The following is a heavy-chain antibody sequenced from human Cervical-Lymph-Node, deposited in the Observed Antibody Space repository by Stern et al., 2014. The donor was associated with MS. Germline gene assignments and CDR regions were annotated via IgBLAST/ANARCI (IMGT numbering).Heavy chain of an antibody. J-gene: IGHJ4*02. D-gene: IGHD5-24*01. CDR3: ARHGPPRRRDDSNHPNFDY. V-gene: IGHV4-59*08. CDR1: GGSISSNY. CDR2: LYYSGNT. Sequence: QLQLQESGPGLVKPSETLSLTCTVSGGSISSNYWSWIRQPPGKGLEWIGYLYYSGNTNYNPSLNRRVTTSVDTSKTQFSLTVSSVTAADTAVYYCARHGPPRRRDDSNHPNFDYWGPGTLVAVSS.